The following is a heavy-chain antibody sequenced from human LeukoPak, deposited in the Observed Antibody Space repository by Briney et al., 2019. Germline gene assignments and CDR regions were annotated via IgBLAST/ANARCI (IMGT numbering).Heavy chain of an antibody. CDR1: GCTFTAYY. J-gene: IGHJ6*02. D-gene: IGHD2-2*01. CDR2: INPNSGGT. CDR3: AVADGRIVPGPLSYYYYGMDV. V-gene: IGHV1-2*02. Sequence: ASVKVSCKASGCTFTAYYMHWVRQAPGQGLEWMGWINPNSGGTNHAQKFQDRVTMTRDTSISTAYMELSGLRSDDAAVCYCAVADGRIVPGPLSYYYYGMDVWGQGTTVTVSS.